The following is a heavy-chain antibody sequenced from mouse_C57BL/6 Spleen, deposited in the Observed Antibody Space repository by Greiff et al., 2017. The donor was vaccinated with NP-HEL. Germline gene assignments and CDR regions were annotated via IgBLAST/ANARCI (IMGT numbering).Heavy chain of an antibody. Sequence: EVQLQQSGAELVRPGASVKLSCTASGFNIKDYYMHWVKQRPEQGLEWIGRIDPEDGDTEYAPKFQGKATMTADTSSNTAYMQLSSLTSEGTAVYYCATLLYDYWFAYWGQGTLVTVSA. V-gene: IGHV14-1*01. CDR1: GFNIKDYY. D-gene: IGHD2-4*01. J-gene: IGHJ3*01. CDR3: ATLLYDYWFAY. CDR2: IDPEDGDT.